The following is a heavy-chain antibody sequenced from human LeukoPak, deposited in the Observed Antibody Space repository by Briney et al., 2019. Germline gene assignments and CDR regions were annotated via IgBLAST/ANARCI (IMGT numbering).Heavy chain of an antibody. CDR2: ISSDGSDK. Sequence: GGSLRLSCAASGFTFSIYGVHWVRQAPGKGLEWLAAISSDGSDKYYADSVKGRFTISRDSAKNSIYLQMNSLRVEDTSTYYCAKGDLENWGQGTLVTVSS. CDR3: AKGDLEN. CDR1: GFTFSIYG. V-gene: IGHV3-30*18. J-gene: IGHJ4*02.